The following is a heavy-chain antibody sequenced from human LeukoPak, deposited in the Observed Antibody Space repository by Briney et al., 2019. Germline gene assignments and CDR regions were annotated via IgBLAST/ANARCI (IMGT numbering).Heavy chain of an antibody. CDR1: GYTFTGYY. V-gene: IGHV1-2*02. Sequence: ASVKVSCKASGYTFTGYYMHWVRQAPGQGLEWMGWINPNSGGTNYAQKFQGRVTMTRDTSIGTAYMELSRLRSDDTAVYYCAREVRCSSTSCHRENDYWGQGTLVTVSS. D-gene: IGHD2-2*01. CDR3: AREVRCSSTSCHRENDY. CDR2: INPNSGGT. J-gene: IGHJ4*02.